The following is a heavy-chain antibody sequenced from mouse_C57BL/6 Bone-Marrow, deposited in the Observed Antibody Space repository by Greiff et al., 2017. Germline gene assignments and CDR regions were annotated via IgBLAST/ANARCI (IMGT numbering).Heavy chain of an antibody. J-gene: IGHJ2*01. D-gene: IGHD2-2*01. V-gene: IGHV1-74*01. Sequence: QVQLQQPGAELVQPGASVKVSCKASGYTFTSYWMHWVKQRPGQGLEWIGRIHPSDSDTNYNQKFKGKATFTVATSSSTAYMQLSSLTSEDSAVYYCAMGYPRDYWGQGTTLTVSA. CDR3: AMGYPRDY. CDR1: GYTFTSYW. CDR2: IHPSDSDT.